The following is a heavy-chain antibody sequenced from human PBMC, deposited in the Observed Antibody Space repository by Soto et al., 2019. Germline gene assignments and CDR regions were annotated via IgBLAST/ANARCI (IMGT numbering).Heavy chain of an antibody. D-gene: IGHD5-18*01. Sequence: GGSLRLSCAASGFTFDDYAMHWVRQAPGKGLEWVSLISWDGGSTYYADSVKGRFTISRDNSKNSLYLQMNSLRAEDTALYYCAKAGGSGYSYGYYFDYWGQGTLVTVSS. J-gene: IGHJ4*02. V-gene: IGHV3-43D*03. CDR3: AKAGGSGYSYGYYFDY. CDR2: ISWDGGST. CDR1: GFTFDDYA.